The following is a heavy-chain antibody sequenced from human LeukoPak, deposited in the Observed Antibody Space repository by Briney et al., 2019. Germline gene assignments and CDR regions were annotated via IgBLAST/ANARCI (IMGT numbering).Heavy chain of an antibody. J-gene: IGHJ6*02. V-gene: IGHV3-21*01. Sequence: GGSLRLSCAASGFTFSSYSMNWVRQAPGKGLEWVSSISSTSSYIYYADSVKGRFTISRDNAKNSLFLHMDTLRAEDTAVYYCARRREAYSNAMDVWGQGTTVTVSS. D-gene: IGHD1-26*01. CDR3: ARRREAYSNAMDV. CDR2: ISSTSSYI. CDR1: GFTFSSYS.